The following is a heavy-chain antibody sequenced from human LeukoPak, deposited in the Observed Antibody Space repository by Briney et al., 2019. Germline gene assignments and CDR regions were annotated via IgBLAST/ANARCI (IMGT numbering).Heavy chain of an antibody. J-gene: IGHJ4*02. V-gene: IGHV4-38-2*01. CDR2: VYHTGKS. Sequence: SETLSLTCAVSSYSISSGYYWGWIRQPPGKGLEWIGSVYHTGKSYYNPSLKSRVTISVDTSKNQFSLKLTSVTAADTAVYSCARQRYHYDTSGYWASRDFDYWGQGTLVSVSS. CDR3: ARQRYHYDTSGYWASRDFDY. D-gene: IGHD3-22*01. CDR1: SYSISSGYY.